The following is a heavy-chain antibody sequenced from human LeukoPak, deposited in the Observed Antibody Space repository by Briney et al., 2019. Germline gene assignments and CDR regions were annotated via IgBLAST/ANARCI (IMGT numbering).Heavy chain of an antibody. V-gene: IGHV4-59*01. Sequence: SETLSLTCTVSGGSISSYYWSWIRQPPGKGLEWIGYIYYSGSTNYNPSLKSRVTKSVDTSKNQFSLKLSSVTAADTAVYYCARVQRYSSSWYGDWFDPWGQGTLVTVSS. CDR1: GGSISSYY. CDR3: ARVQRYSSSWYGDWFDP. D-gene: IGHD6-13*01. J-gene: IGHJ5*02. CDR2: IYYSGST.